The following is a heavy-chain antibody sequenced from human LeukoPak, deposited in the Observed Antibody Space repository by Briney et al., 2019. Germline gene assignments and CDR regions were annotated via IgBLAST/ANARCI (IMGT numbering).Heavy chain of an antibody. CDR1: GFTFSSYA. CDR2: ISYDGSNK. D-gene: IGHD5-24*01. V-gene: IGHV3-30-3*01. CDR3: ARGGQKHVEMATMTDY. J-gene: IGHJ4*02. Sequence: PGRSLRLSCAASGFTFSSYAMHWVRQAPGKGLEWVAVISYDGSNKYYADSVKGRFTISRDNSKNTLYLQMNSLRAEDTSVYYCARGGQKHVEMATMTDYWGQGTLVTVSS.